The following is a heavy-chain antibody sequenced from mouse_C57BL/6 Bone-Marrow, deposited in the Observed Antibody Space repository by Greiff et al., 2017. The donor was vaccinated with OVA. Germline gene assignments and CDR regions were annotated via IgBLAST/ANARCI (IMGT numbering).Heavy chain of an antibody. Sequence: VQLQQSGAELVRPGTSVKVSCKASGYAFTNYLIEWVKQRPGQGLEWIGVINPGSGGTNYNEKFKGKATLTADKSSSTAYMQLSSLASEDSAVYVSAGGAAFDYWGQGTTLTVSS. CDR3: AGGAAFDY. CDR1: GYAFTNYL. J-gene: IGHJ2*01. V-gene: IGHV1-54*01. CDR2: INPGSGGT.